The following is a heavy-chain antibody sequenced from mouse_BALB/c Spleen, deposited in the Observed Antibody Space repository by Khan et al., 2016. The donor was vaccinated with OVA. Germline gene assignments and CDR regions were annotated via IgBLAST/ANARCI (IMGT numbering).Heavy chain of an antibody. D-gene: IGHD1-1*01. Sequence: QMQLEESGPGLVAPSQSLSITCTVSGFSLTSYGVHWVRQPPGKGLEWLVVIWSDGGTTYNSTLKSRLSINKDNSKSQVFLKMNSLQTDDTAMYDCARPSSFSYAMDCWGQETSVTVSS. V-gene: IGHV2-6*02. CDR3: ARPSSFSYAMDC. J-gene: IGHJ4*01. CDR2: IWSDGGT. CDR1: GFSLTSYG.